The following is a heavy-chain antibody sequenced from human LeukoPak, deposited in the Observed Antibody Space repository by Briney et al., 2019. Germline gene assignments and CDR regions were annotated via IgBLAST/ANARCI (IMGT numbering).Heavy chain of an antibody. V-gene: IGHV4-39*07. CDR1: GGSISSNGYY. CDR2: IYYSGST. CDR3: ARDHYDILTGSDGMDV. J-gene: IGHJ6*02. D-gene: IGHD3-9*01. Sequence: PSETLSLTCTVSGGSISSNGYYWVWIRQPPGKGLEWLGNIYYSGSTYYNPSLTSRVTISVDTSKNQFSLKLSSVTAADTAVYYCARDHYDILTGSDGMDVWGQGTTVTVSS.